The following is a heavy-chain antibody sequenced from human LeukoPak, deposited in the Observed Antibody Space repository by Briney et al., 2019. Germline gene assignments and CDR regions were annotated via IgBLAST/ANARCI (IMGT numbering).Heavy chain of an antibody. Sequence: ASVKVSCTASGYTFTDYYMHWVRQAPGQGREWMGRINPDTGGTNSAQRFQGRVTMTRDTSIRTAYMELSSLRSDDTAVYYCAREHLFSGSENYVLHNWFDPWGQGTLVTVSS. D-gene: IGHD3-10*01. J-gene: IGHJ5*02. CDR2: INPDTGGT. V-gene: IGHV1-2*02. CDR1: GYTFTDYY. CDR3: AREHLFSGSENYVLHNWFDP.